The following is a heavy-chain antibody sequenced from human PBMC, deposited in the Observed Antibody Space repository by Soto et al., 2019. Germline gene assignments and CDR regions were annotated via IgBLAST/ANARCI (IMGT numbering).Heavy chain of an antibody. CDR3: STRFSGWYPGF. CDR1: GFISSSDA. Sequence: GGYRRLSCAASGFISSSDAMHWVRQAPGKGLEWVAVISYDGSNKYYADSVKGRFTISRDNSKNTLYLQMNSLRAEDTAVYYCSTRFSGWYPGFWGQGTLVTGSS. D-gene: IGHD6-19*01. CDR2: ISYDGSNK. V-gene: IGHV3-30-3*01. J-gene: IGHJ4*02.